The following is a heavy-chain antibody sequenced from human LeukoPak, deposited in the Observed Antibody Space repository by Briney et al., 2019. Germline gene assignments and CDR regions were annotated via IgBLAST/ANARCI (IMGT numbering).Heavy chain of an antibody. D-gene: IGHD5-18*01. Sequence: PSETLSLTCAVSGYSISSGYYWGWIRQPPGKGLEWIGSIYHSGSTYYNPSLKSRVTISVDTSKNQFSLKLSAVTAADTAVYYCARWGYSYGQEDFDYWGQGTLVTVSS. J-gene: IGHJ4*02. CDR2: IYHSGST. CDR3: ARWGYSYGQEDFDY. CDR1: GYSISSGYY. V-gene: IGHV4-38-2*01.